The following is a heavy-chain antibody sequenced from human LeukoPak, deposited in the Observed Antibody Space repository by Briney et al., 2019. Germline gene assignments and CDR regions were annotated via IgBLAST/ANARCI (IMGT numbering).Heavy chain of an antibody. CDR2: ISSSSSYI. J-gene: IGHJ4*02. V-gene: IGHV3-21*01. CDR1: GFTFSSYS. D-gene: IGHD6-13*01. CDR3: AGDSSNWNIDY. Sequence: GGSLRLSCAASGFTFSSYSMNWVRQAPGKGLDWVSSISSSSSYIYYADSVKGRFTISRDNAKSSLYLQMNSLRVEDTAVYCCAGDSSNWNIDYWGQGTPVTVSS.